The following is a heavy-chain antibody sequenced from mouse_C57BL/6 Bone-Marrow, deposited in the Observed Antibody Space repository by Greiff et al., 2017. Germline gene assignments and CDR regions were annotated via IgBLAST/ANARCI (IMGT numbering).Heavy chain of an antibody. V-gene: IGHV1-81*01. D-gene: IGHD2-1*01. CDR2: IYPRSGNT. Sequence: QVQLKQSGAELARPGASVKLSCKASGYTFTSYGISWVKQRTGQGLEWIGEIYPRSGNTYYNEKFKGKATLTADKSSSTAYMELRSLTSEDSAVYFCATLYYGNYGVFAYWGQETLVTVS. J-gene: IGHJ3*01. CDR1: GYTFTSYG. CDR3: ATLYYGNYGVFAY.